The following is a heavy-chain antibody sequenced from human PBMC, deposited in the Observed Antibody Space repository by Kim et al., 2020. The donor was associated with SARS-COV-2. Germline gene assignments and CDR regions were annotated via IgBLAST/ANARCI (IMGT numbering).Heavy chain of an antibody. D-gene: IGHD6-19*01. J-gene: IGHJ4*02. CDR1: GGSISSSNW. CDR3: ARVRPIAVAGGAFFDY. V-gene: IGHV4-4*02. CDR2: IYHSGST. Sequence: SETLSLTCAVSGGSISSSNWWSWVRQPPGKGLEWIGEIYHSGSTNYNPSLKSRVTISVDKSKNQFSLKLSSVTAADTAVYYCARVRPIAVAGGAFFDYWGQGTLVTVSS.